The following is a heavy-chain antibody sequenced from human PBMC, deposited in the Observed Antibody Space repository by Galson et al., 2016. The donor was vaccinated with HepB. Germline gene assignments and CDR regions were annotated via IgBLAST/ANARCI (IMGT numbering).Heavy chain of an antibody. CDR3: AKGHVEVTGFKYSFDL. V-gene: IGHV3-9*01. J-gene: IGHJ3*01. Sequence: SLRLSCAASGFTFDDYAMHWVRQAPGKGLEWVAAISWNRGNFDYADSVKGRFSISRDNSKNSLYLQLNSLRIEDTALYYCAKGHVEVTGFKYSFDLWGQGTMVTVSS. CDR2: ISWNRGNF. D-gene: IGHD1-14*01. CDR1: GFTFDDYA.